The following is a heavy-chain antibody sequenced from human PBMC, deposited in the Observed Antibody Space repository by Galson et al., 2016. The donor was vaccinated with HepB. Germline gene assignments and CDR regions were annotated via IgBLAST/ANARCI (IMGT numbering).Heavy chain of an antibody. D-gene: IGHD3-10*01. CDR1: GFTFDDHA. Sequence: SLRLSCAVSGFTFDDHAMHWVRQAPGKGLDRVSGISWNSANIGYADSVVGRFTISRDNAKNSLHLQMNSLRAEDTALYYCAKDTNLYYGSGSYPLFQNWGQGSLVTVSS. J-gene: IGHJ4*02. CDR3: AKDTNLYYGSGSYPLFQN. CDR2: ISWNSANI. V-gene: IGHV3-9*01.